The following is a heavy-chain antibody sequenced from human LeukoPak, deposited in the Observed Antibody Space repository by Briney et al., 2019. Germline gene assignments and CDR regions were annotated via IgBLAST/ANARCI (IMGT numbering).Heavy chain of an antibody. CDR3: ARAYYDSSGYYHGGY. Sequence: ASVKVSCKASGYTFTSYGISWVRQAPGQGLEWMGWINPNSGGTNYAQKFQGRVTMTRDTSISTAYMELSRLRSDDTAVYYCARAYYDSSGYYHGGYWGQGTLVTVSS. CDR1: GYTFTSYG. CDR2: INPNSGGT. D-gene: IGHD3-22*01. V-gene: IGHV1-2*02. J-gene: IGHJ4*02.